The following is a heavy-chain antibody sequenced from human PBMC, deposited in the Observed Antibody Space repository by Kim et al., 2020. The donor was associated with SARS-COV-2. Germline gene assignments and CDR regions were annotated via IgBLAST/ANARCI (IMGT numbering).Heavy chain of an antibody. CDR3: ARGYSSSSYNWFDP. J-gene: IGHJ5*02. Sequence: PHLKSRVTISVATSKNPFSLKLSSVTAADTAVYYCARGYSSSSYNWFDPWGQGTLVTVSS. D-gene: IGHD6-6*01. V-gene: IGHV4-34*01.